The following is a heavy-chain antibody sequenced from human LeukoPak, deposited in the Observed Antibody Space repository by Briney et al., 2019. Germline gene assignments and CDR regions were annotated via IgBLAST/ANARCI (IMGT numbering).Heavy chain of an antibody. Sequence: PGGSLRLSCAASGFTFTTYGMHWVRQAPGKGLEWVAVIWYDGSNTYYADSVKDRFTISRDNSKNTVYLQMNSLRAEDTAVYYCANEIRPNDYWGQGTQVTVSS. CDR3: ANEIRPNDY. J-gene: IGHJ4*02. V-gene: IGHV3-33*06. CDR1: GFTFTTYG. CDR2: IWYDGSNT. D-gene: IGHD4-17*01.